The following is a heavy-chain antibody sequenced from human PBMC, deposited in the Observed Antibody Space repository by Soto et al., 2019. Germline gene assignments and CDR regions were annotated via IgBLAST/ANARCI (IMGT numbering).Heavy chain of an antibody. D-gene: IGHD2-2*02. CDR3: ARALIVVVPAAIQYWFDP. V-gene: IGHV1-2*02. Sequence: ASVKVSCKASGYTFTGYYMHWVRQAPGQGLEWMGWINPNSGGTNYAQKFQGRVTMTRDTSISTAYMELSRLRSDDTAVYYCARALIVVVPAAIQYWFDPWGQGTLVTVSA. CDR1: GYTFTGYY. CDR2: INPNSGGT. J-gene: IGHJ5*02.